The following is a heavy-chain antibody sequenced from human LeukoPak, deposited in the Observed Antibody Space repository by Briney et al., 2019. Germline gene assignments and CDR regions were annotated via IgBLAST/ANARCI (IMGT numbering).Heavy chain of an antibody. CDR1: GYTFTGYY. CDR2: INPNSGGT. Sequence: ASVKVSCKASGYTFTGYYMHWVRQAPGQGLEWMGRINPNSGGTNYAQKFQGRVTMTRDTSISTAYMELSRLRSDDTAVYYCASEGAYCGGDCYAYWGQGTLVTVSS. D-gene: IGHD2-21*02. J-gene: IGHJ4*02. V-gene: IGHV1-2*06. CDR3: ASEGAYCGGDCYAY.